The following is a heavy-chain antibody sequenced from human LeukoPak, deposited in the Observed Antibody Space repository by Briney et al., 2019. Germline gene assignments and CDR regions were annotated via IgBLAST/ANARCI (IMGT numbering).Heavy chain of an antibody. D-gene: IGHD3-10*01. V-gene: IGHV3-66*02. Sequence: QPGGSLRLSCAASGFTVSSNYMSSVRQAPGKGLEWVSVIYSGGSTYYAAPVKGRFPISRDNSKNTLYLQMNSLRAEDTAVYYCARGMVRGVIDFLDYWGQGTLVTVSS. CDR3: ARGMVRGVIDFLDY. J-gene: IGHJ4*02. CDR2: IYSGGST. CDR1: GFTVSSNY.